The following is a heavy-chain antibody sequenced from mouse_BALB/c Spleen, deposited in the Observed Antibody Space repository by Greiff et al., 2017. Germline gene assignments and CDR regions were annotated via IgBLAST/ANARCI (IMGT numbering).Heavy chain of an antibody. D-gene: IGHD1-1*01. CDR1: GFSFSRYS. CDR3: ARFYGSSYGGAMDY. Sequence: VQLVESGPGLVAPSQSLSITCTVSGFSFSRYSVHWVRQPPGQGLEWLGMIWGGGSTNYNSALKSRLSISKENSKSQVFLKMNSLQTDDAAMYYCARFYGSSYGGAMDYWGQGTSVTVSS. V-gene: IGHV2-6-4*01. CDR2: IWGGGST. J-gene: IGHJ4*01.